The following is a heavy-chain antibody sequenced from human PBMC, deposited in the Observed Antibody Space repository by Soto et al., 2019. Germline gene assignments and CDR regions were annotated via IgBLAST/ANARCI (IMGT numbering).Heavy chain of an antibody. V-gene: IGHV3-74*01. J-gene: IGHJ5*02. Sequence: EVQLVESGGGLVQPGGSLRLSCAASGFSFSDYWMNWVRQAPGKGLVWVSRIDSDGTSTSYADSVKGRFTISRDNAKNTLYLQMNSLRAEDTAVYYCAKSNWFDPRGQGTLVIVSS. CDR1: GFSFSDYW. CDR3: AKSNWFDP. CDR2: IDSDGTST.